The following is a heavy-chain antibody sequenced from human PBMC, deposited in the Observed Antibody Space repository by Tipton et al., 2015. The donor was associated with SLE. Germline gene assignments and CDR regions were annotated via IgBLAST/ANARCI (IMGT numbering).Heavy chain of an antibody. CDR1: GGSISTNHYY. D-gene: IGHD2-2*01. CDR3: ARFPTYHFDL. J-gene: IGHJ4*02. Sequence: TLSLTYTVSGGSISTNHYYWGWIRQAPGKGLEWVGSIYHGGSEYYNPSLESRVTISEDTSKNQFSLNLSSVTAADTAVYYCARFPTYHFDLWGQGTLVTVSS. V-gene: IGHV4-39*07. CDR2: IYHGGSE.